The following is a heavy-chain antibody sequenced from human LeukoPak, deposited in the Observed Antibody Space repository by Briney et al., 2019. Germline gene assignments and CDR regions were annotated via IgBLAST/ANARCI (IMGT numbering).Heavy chain of an antibody. CDR1: AGSISSYY. Sequence: PSETLSLTCTVSAGSISSYYWSWIRHPPGKGLEWIGYIYYSGRTNYNPSLKSRVTISVDTSKNQFSLKLSSVTAADTAVYYCARVVVAATPVPDYWGQGTLVTVSS. J-gene: IGHJ4*02. CDR2: IYYSGRT. CDR3: ARVVVAATPVPDY. D-gene: IGHD2-15*01. V-gene: IGHV4-59*12.